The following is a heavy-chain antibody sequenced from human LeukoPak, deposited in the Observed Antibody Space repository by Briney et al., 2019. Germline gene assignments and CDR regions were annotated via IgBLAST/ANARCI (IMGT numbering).Heavy chain of an antibody. CDR3: ARQQLGAINWFDP. CDR1: GGSISSYY. J-gene: IGHJ5*02. CDR2: IYYSGSA. V-gene: IGHV4-59*08. Sequence: PSETLSLTCTVSGGSISSYYWSWIRQPPGKGLEWIGYIYYSGSANYNPSLKSRVTISVDTSKNQFSLKLSSVTAADTAVYYCARQQLGAINWFDPWGQGTLVTVSS. D-gene: IGHD6-6*01.